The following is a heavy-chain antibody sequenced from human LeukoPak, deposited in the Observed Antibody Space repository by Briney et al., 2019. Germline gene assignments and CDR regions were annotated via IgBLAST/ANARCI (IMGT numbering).Heavy chain of an antibody. Sequence: VASVKVSCKASGYTFTSYAMYWVRQAPGQRLEWMGWINAGNGNTKYSQEFQGRVTITRNTSISTAYMELSSLRSEDTAVYYCARGPHYDILTGYYFDYWGQGTLVTVSS. CDR1: GYTFTSYA. CDR3: ARGPHYDILTGYYFDY. J-gene: IGHJ4*02. V-gene: IGHV1-3*03. CDR2: INAGNGNT. D-gene: IGHD3-9*01.